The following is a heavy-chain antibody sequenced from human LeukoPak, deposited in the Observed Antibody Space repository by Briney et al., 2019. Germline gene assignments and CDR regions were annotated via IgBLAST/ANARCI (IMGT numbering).Heavy chain of an antibody. CDR2: INPNNGDT. Sequence: ASVKVSCKASGYTFTGHYMHWVRHAPGQGLEWMGRINPNNGDTNYAQTFQGRVTMTRDTSTSTVYMELSSLRSEDTAVYYCARGGYGDELDYWGQGTLVTVSS. J-gene: IGHJ4*02. V-gene: IGHV1-2*06. CDR1: GYTFTGHY. D-gene: IGHD4-17*01. CDR3: ARGGYGDELDY.